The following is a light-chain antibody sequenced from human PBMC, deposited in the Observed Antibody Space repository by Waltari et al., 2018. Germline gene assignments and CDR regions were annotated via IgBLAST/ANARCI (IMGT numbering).Light chain of an antibody. J-gene: IGLJ1*01. V-gene: IGLV3-21*04. Sequence: SYVVTQPPSVSVAPGETATIPRGGGHIGTYSVHRYQQQAGQAPVLVIFYDRDRPSGIPDRFSGSNSGNTATLTISRVEAGDEARYYCHVWHPHVDPGVFGTGTEVTVL. CDR2: YDR. CDR1: HIGTYS. CDR3: HVWHPHVDPGV.